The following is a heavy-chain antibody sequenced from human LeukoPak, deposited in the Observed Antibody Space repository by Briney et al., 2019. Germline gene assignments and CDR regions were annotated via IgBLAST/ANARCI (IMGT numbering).Heavy chain of an antibody. CDR1: GGSFSGYY. CDR2: INHSGST. V-gene: IGHV4-34*01. J-gene: IGHJ5*02. Sequence: SETLSLTCAVYGGSFSGYYWSWIRQPPGKGLEWIGEINHSGSTNYNPSLKSRVTISVDTSKNQFSLKLSSVTAADTAVYYCARGLQRYSTMGFVPWGQGTLVIVSS. D-gene: IGHD3-9*01. CDR3: ARGLQRYSTMGFVP.